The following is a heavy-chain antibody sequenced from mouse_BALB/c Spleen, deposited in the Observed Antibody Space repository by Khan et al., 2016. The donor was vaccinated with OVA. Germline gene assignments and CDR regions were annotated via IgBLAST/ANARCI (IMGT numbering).Heavy chain of an antibody. J-gene: IGHJ3*01. CDR1: GYTFTDYG. Sequence: QMQLEESGPELVKPGAAVKMSCKASGYTFTDYGISWVKQRTGQGPEWIGEIYPGSGSTYDNEKFKGKATLTADKSSNTAYMQLSSLTSEDAVVYFCARSYDGAWFAYWGQGTLVTVSA. D-gene: IGHD1-1*01. V-gene: IGHV1-77*01. CDR3: ARSYDGAWFAY. CDR2: IYPGSGST.